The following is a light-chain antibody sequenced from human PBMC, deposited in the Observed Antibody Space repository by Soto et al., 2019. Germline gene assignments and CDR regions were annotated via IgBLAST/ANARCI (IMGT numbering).Light chain of an antibody. CDR3: HSYNTMSRT. V-gene: IGKV1-27*01. CDR2: GAS. J-gene: IGKJ1*01. CDR1: QGISEY. Sequence: DIQMAQSPSSLSASIGDRVTITCRASQGISEYLAWYQQRPGNAPNLLIYGASILQSGVPSRFSGSGSGTHFTLTISSLQPADVATYYCHSYNTMSRTFGQGTTVEIK.